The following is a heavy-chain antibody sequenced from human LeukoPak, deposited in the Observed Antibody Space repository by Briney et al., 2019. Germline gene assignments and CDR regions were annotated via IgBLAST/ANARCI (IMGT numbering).Heavy chain of an antibody. D-gene: IGHD3-10*01. J-gene: IGHJ5*02. CDR3: ARVITMVRGVIKYWFDP. CDR1: GGTFSSYA. CDR2: IIPIFGTA. Sequence: SVKVSXKASGGTFSSYAISWVRQAPGQGLEWMGGIIPIFGTADYAQKFQGRVTITTDESTSTAYMELSSLRSEDTAVYYCARVITMVRGVIKYWFDPWGQGTLVTVSS. V-gene: IGHV1-69*05.